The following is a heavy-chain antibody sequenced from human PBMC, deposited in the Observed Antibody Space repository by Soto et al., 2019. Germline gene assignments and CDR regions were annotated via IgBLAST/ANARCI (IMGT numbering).Heavy chain of an antibody. Sequence: GESLKISCKGSGYSFTSYWIGWVRQMPGKGLEWMGIIYPGDSDTRYSPSFQGQVTISADESISTAYLQWSSLKASDTAMYYCASRARFGVKSLPDYYYYMDVWGKGTTVTVSS. V-gene: IGHV5-51*01. CDR3: ASRARFGVKSLPDYYYYMDV. CDR1: GYSFTSYW. D-gene: IGHD3-10*01. CDR2: IYPGDSDT. J-gene: IGHJ6*03.